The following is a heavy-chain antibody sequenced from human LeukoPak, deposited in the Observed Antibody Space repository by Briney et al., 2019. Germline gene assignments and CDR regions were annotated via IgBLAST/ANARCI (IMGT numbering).Heavy chain of an antibody. J-gene: IGHJ4*02. CDR3: ARYDTIFGATDY. Sequence: GAALQISCKCSGYIFTSYWISWVRQLPGKGLEWMGRIDLSDSYTNYSPSFQGHVTISADKSISSAYLQWSSLKASDTAMYYCARYDTIFGATDYWGQGTLVTVSS. CDR1: GYIFTSYW. V-gene: IGHV5-10-1*01. D-gene: IGHD3-3*01. CDR2: IDLSDSYT.